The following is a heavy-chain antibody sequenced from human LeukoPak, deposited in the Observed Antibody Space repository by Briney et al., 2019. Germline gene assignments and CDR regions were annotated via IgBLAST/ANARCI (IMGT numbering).Heavy chain of an antibody. CDR3: ARDWGQRGVGATLAN. CDR1: GFTFSSHA. Sequence: GGSLRLSCAASGFTFSSHAMVWVRQAPGKGLEWVSISHDGSESFHTESVKGRFTISRDNFKNTVDLQVSGLKEEDTAVYYCARDWGQRGVGATLANWGQGTLVIVSS. J-gene: IGHJ4*02. D-gene: IGHD1-26*01. V-gene: IGHV3-30-3*01. CDR2: ISHDGSES.